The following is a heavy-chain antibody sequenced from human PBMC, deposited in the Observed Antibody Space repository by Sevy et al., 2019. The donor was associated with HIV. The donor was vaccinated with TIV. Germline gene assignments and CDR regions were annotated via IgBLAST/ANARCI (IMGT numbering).Heavy chain of an antibody. CDR3: ATPTAPHYYYGMDV. J-gene: IGHJ6*02. CDR2: ISYDGSNK. D-gene: IGHD4-17*01. CDR1: GFTFSSYG. V-gene: IGHV3-30*03. Sequence: GSLRLSCAASGFTFSSYGMHWVRQAPGKGLEWVAVISYDGSNKYYADSVKGRFTISRDNSKNTLYLQMNSLRAEDTAVYYCATPTAPHYYYGMDVWGQGTTVTVSS.